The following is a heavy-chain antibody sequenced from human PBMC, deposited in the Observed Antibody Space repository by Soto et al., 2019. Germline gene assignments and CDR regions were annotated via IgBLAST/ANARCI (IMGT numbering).Heavy chain of an antibody. V-gene: IGHV4-61*03. CDR1: GGSVRNDSFY. CDR2: IFYTGVT. Sequence: QVQLQESGAGLVKPSATLYLTCYVSGGSVRNDSFYWIWMRQGPGIGREYIVYIFYTGVTNYNTSLSSRASIALNSSTTHFSLKRNSRTAADTVVYYGVRVLDSRGSADLWGRGTLVTVSS. J-gene: IGHJ2*01. D-gene: IGHD3-22*01. CDR3: VRVLDSRGSADL.